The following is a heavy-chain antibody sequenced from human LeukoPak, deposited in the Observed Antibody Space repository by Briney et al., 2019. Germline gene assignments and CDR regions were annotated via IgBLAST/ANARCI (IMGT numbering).Heavy chain of an antibody. D-gene: IGHD6-19*01. V-gene: IGHV3-53*01. J-gene: IGHJ4*02. CDR2: IYSGGST. Sequence: GGSLRLSCAASGFTVRSNYMRWVRQAPGKGLEGVSVIYSGGSTYYADSVKGRFTISRANSQNTLYLQMNSLGAEDTAVYYCAREGYSSGWYYFDYRGQGTMVTVSS. CDR1: GFTVRSNY. CDR3: AREGYSSGWYYFDY.